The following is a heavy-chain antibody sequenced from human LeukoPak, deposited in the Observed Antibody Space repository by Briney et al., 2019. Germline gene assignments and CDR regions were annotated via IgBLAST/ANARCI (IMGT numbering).Heavy chain of an antibody. CDR2: IYYSGST. CDR1: GGSLSNHY. J-gene: IGHJ4*02. D-gene: IGHD3-3*01. V-gene: IGHV4-39*01. Sequence: SETLSLTCTVSGGSLSNHYWGWIRQPPGKGLEWIGSIYYSGSTYYNPSLKSRVTISVDTSKNQFSLKLSSVTAADTAVYYCARVITIFGVVILMYFDYWGQGTLVTVSS. CDR3: ARVITIFGVVILMYFDY.